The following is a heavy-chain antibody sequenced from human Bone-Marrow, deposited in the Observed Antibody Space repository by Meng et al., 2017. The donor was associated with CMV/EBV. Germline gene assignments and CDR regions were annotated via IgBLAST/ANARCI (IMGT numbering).Heavy chain of an antibody. Sequence: SEALSLTCAVYGGSFSGYYWSWIRQPPGKGLEWIGYIYYSGSTNYNPSLKSRVTISVDTSKNQFSLKLSSVTAADTAVYYCASVATRWDWYFDLWGRGTLVTVSS. CDR1: GGSFSGYY. V-gene: IGHV4-59*01. D-gene: IGHD5-12*01. CDR3: ASVATRWDWYFDL. J-gene: IGHJ2*01. CDR2: IYYSGST.